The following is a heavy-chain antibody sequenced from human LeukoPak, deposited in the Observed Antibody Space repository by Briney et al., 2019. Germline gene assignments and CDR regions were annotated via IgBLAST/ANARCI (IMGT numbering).Heavy chain of an antibody. CDR2: IYYSGST. CDR3: ARPGGYSGSQNWFDP. Sequence: SETLSLTCTVSGGSISSSSYYWGWIRQPPGKGLEWIGSIYYSGSTYYNPSLKSRVTISVDTSKNQFSLKLSSVTAADTAVYYCARPGGYSGSQNWFDPWGQGTLVTVSS. CDR1: GGSISSSSYY. J-gene: IGHJ5*02. D-gene: IGHD1-26*01. V-gene: IGHV4-39*07.